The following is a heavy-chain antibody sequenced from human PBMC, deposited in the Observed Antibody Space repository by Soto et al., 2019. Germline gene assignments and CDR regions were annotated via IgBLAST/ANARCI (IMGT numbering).Heavy chain of an antibody. CDR2: IYPGDSDT. J-gene: IGHJ6*02. D-gene: IGHD6-19*01. V-gene: IGHV5-51*01. CDR1: GYDFATYW. Sequence: PGESLKISCKGSGYDFATYWIGWVRQMPGKGLEWMGIIYPGDSDTKYSPSFQGQVTISVDKSISTAYLQWSSLKASDTAMYYCARQRCNSGPTDNDMDVWGQGTTVTVSS. CDR3: ARQRCNSGPTDNDMDV.